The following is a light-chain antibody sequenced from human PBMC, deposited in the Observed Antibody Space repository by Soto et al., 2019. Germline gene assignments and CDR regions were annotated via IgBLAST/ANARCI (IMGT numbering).Light chain of an antibody. CDR1: QSVSSSY. V-gene: IGKV3-20*01. CDR3: QQYGNSPS. J-gene: IGKJ3*01. Sequence: EIVLTQSPGTLSLSPGKRATLSCRASQSVSSSYLAWYQQKPGKAPRLLIYGASSRATGIPDRLSGSGSGTDFTLTIRRLEPEDFAVYYCQQYGNSPSFGPGTKVDIK. CDR2: GAS.